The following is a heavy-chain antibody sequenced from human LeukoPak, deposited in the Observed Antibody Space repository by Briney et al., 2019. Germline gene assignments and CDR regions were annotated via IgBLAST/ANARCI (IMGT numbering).Heavy chain of an antibody. CDR3: AGSIAAGAGGFDP. CDR1: GFTFSSYS. V-gene: IGHV3-21*01. CDR2: ISSSSSYI. Sequence: GGSLRLSCAASGFTFSSYSMNWVRQAPGKGLEWVSSISSSSSYIYYADSVKGRFTISRDNAKNSLYLQMNSLRAEDTAVYYCAGSIAAGAGGFDPWGQGTRVTVSS. J-gene: IGHJ5*02. D-gene: IGHD6-13*01.